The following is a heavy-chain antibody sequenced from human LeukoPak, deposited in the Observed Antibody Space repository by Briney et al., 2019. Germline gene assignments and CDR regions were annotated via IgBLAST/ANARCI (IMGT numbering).Heavy chain of an antibody. CDR1: GFTVSSNY. V-gene: IGHV3-23*01. J-gene: IGHJ4*02. D-gene: IGHD5-12*01. Sequence: GGSLRLSCAASGFTVSSNYMSWVRQAPGKGLEWVSAISGSGGSTYYADSVKGRFTISRDNSKNTLYLQMNSLRAEDTAVYYCAKDPVRGYDPFPMYYFDYWGQGTLVTVSS. CDR3: AKDPVRGYDPFPMYYFDY. CDR2: ISGSGGST.